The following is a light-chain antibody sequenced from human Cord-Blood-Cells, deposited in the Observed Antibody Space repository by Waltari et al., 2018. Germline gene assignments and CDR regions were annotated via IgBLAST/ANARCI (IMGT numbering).Light chain of an antibody. CDR2: LNSDGSH. Sequence: QLVLTQSPSASASLGASVKLTCTLSSXHSSYAIAWHQQQPEKGTRYLMKLNSDGSHSKGDGIPDRFSGSSSGTERYLTISSLQSEDEADYYCQTWGTGIRVFGGGTKLTVL. V-gene: IGLV4-69*01. CDR3: QTWGTGIRV. CDR1: SXHSSYA. J-gene: IGLJ3*02.